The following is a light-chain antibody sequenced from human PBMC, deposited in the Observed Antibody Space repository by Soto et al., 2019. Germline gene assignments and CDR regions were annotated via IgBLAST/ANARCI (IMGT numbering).Light chain of an antibody. CDR3: VSYTRTSSSV. V-gene: IGLV2-14*01. Sequence: QSVLTQPASLSGSPGQSITISCTGTSSDVGGYIWVSWYQHHPGKAPKLVIYDVYQRPSGVSSRFSGSKSGNTAFLTISGLQTEDEADYYCVSYTRTSSSVFASGPK. J-gene: IGLJ1*01. CDR1: SSDVGGYIW. CDR2: DVY.